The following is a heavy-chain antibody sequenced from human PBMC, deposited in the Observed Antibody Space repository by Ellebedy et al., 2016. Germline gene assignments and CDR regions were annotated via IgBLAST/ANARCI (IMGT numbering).Heavy chain of an antibody. V-gene: IGHV4-34*01. D-gene: IGHD3-10*01. CDR3: ARGQYIPYGSGTYGYNYFDP. CDR2: INHSGSS. CDR1: GGSFSVYY. Sequence: SETLSLXCAVYGGSFSVYYWSWIRQPPGKGLEWIGEINHSGSSKYNPSLKSRVTISLDTSTDQFSLKLTSVTAADTAVYYCARGQYIPYGSGTYGYNYFDPWGQGTPVTVSS. J-gene: IGHJ5*02.